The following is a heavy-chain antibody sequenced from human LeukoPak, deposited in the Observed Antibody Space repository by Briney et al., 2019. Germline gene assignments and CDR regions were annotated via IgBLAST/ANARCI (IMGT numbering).Heavy chain of an antibody. Sequence: SETLSLTCTVSGGSISSYYWSWIRQPPGKGLEWIGYIYYSGSTNYNPSLKSRVTISVDTSKNQFSLKLSSVIAADTAVYYCARAGGYYSYYYGMDVWGQGTTVTVSS. J-gene: IGHJ6*02. CDR1: GGSISSYY. D-gene: IGHD3-10*01. V-gene: IGHV4-59*01. CDR2: IYYSGST. CDR3: ARAGGYYSYYYGMDV.